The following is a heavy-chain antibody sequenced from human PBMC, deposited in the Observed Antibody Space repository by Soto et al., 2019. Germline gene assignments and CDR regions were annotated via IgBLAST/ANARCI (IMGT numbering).Heavy chain of an antibody. D-gene: IGHD6-13*01. V-gene: IGHV3-30-3*01. J-gene: IGHJ3*02. CDR1: GFTFSSYP. Sequence: QVQLVESGGGVVQPGRSLRLSCAASGFTFSSYPMHWVRQAPGKGLEWVAFISYDESNKYYAESVKGRFTISRDNSKNTLYLQMNSLRAEDTAVYYCARVRGSSWYEGAFDIWGQGTMVTVSS. CDR3: ARVRGSSWYEGAFDI. CDR2: ISYDESNK.